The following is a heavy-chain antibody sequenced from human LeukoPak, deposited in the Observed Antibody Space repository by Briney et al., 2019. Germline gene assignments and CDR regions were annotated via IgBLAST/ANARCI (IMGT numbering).Heavy chain of an antibody. CDR1: GFTFRSYE. D-gene: IGHD3/OR15-3a*01. V-gene: IGHV3-48*03. CDR2: ISDVGTT. Sequence: GGSLRLSCTTSGFTFRSYEMSWVRQAPGKGLEWVSYISDVGTTYYADSVKGRFTISRDNAKNSLFLQMNSLRAEDTAVYYCVRVMIYYMDVWGRGTTVTVSS. CDR3: VRVMIYYMDV. J-gene: IGHJ6*03.